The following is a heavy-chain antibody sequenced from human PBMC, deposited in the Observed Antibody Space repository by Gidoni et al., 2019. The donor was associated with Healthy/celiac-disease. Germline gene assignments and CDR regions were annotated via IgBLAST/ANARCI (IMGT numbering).Heavy chain of an antibody. V-gene: IGHV3-53*01. Sequence: EVQLVESGGGLIQPGGSLRLSCAASGVTVSSNYMSWVRQAPGKGLEWVSVIYSGGSTYYADSVKGRFTISRDNSKNTLYLQMNSLRAEDTAVYYCARDFGRGYGPYYYYYMDVWGKGTTVTVSS. CDR3: ARDFGRGYGPYYYYYMDV. CDR2: IYSGGST. J-gene: IGHJ6*03. D-gene: IGHD5-18*01. CDR1: GVTVSSNY.